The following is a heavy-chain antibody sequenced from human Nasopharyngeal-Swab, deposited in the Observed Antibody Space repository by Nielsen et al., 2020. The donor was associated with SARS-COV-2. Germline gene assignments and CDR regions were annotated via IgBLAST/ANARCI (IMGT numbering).Heavy chain of an antibody. CDR2: IIPIFGTA. CDR3: ARDSSASYYGMDV. Sequence: VKDSCKASGGTFSSYAISGVRQAPGRGLEWMGGIIPIFGTANYAQKFQGRVTITADKSTSTAYMQLSSLRSEDTAVYYCARDSSASYYGMDVWGQGTTVTVSS. CDR1: GGTFSSYA. J-gene: IGHJ6*02. V-gene: IGHV1-69*13. D-gene: IGHD2-2*01.